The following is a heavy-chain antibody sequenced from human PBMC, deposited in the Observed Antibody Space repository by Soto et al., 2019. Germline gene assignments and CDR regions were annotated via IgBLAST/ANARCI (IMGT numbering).Heavy chain of an antibody. CDR1: GFTFSSYS. CDR2: ISSSSSYV. V-gene: IGHV3-21*01. CDR3: ARDRLFRTGHDFDY. Sequence: GGSLRLSCAASGFTFSSYSMNWVRQAPGKGLEWVSSISSSSSYVYYADSVKGRFTISRDNAKNSLYLQMNSLRAEDTAVYYCARDRLFRTGHDFDYWGQGTLVTVSS. J-gene: IGHJ4*02. D-gene: IGHD2-2*01.